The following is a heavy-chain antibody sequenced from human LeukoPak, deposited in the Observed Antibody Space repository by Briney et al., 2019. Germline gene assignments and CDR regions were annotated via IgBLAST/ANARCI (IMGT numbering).Heavy chain of an antibody. CDR1: GYTFTSYY. CDR3: ARDKKLMYYYGPTIIGAPGY. Sequence: ASVKVSCKASGYTFTSYYMHWVRQAPGQGLEWMGIINPRGGGTSYAQKFQGRVTMTRDTSTSTVYMELSSLRSEDTAVYYCARDKKLMYYYGPTIIGAPGYWGQGTLVTVSS. D-gene: IGHD3-10*01. CDR2: INPRGGGT. V-gene: IGHV1-46*01. J-gene: IGHJ4*02.